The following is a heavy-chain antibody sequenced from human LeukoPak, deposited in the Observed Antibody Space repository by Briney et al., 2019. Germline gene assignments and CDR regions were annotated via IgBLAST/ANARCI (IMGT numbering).Heavy chain of an antibody. V-gene: IGHV5-51*01. CDR3: ARRAYCGGDCYAFDI. CDR2: IYPGDSDT. CDR1: GYSFASYY. D-gene: IGHD2-21*02. J-gene: IGHJ3*02. Sequence: GESLKISCKGSGYSFASYYIGWVRQMPGKGLEWMGIIYPGDSDTRYSPSFQGQVTISADKSISTAYLQWSSLKASDTAMYYCARRAYCGGDCYAFDIWGQGTMVTVSS.